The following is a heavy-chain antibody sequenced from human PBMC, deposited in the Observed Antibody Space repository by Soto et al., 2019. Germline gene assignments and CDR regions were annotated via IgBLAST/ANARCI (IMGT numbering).Heavy chain of an antibody. D-gene: IGHD7-27*01. CDR2: INHSGST. Sequence: QVQLQQWGAGLLKPSETLSLTCAVYGGSLSGYYWSWIRQPPGKGLEWIGEINHSGSTNYNPSLKSRVTISDDTSKNQFSLKLSSVTAADTAVYYCARGWGRIFDFWGQGTLVTVSS. V-gene: IGHV4-34*01. CDR1: GGSLSGYY. CDR3: ARGWGRIFDF. J-gene: IGHJ4*02.